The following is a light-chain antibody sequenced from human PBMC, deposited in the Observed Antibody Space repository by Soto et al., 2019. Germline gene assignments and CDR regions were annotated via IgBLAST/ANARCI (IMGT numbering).Light chain of an antibody. CDR3: QQYDKYST. CDR1: QSISVS. J-gene: IGKJ1*01. Sequence: TQMTQSPSTLSASVGDTVTITCRASQSISVSLAWYQQKPGKAPNLLIYDASTLQEGVPSRFGGSGSGTEFTLTVTSLQPEDFATYFCQQYDKYSTFGPGTKVDIK. CDR2: DAS. V-gene: IGKV1-5*01.